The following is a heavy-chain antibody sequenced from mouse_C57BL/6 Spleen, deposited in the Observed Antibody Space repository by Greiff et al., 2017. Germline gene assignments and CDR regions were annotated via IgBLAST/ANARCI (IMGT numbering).Heavy chain of an antibody. CDR3: ARHEEVMSVLAY. CDR1: GYTFTAYT. Sequence: VQLVESGAELVKPGASVKLSCKASGYTFTAYTIHWVKQRPGQGLEWIGWFYPGSGSIKYNEKFKDKATLTADKSASTAYMELSRLKSEDSAVYFSARHEEVMSVLAYWGQGTLVTVSA. D-gene: IGHD2-2*01. J-gene: IGHJ3*01. CDR2: FYPGSGSI. V-gene: IGHV1-62-2*01.